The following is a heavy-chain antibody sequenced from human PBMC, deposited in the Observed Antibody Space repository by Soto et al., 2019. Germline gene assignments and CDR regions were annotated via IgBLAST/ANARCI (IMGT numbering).Heavy chain of an antibody. CDR2: IYSGGST. D-gene: IGHD3-10*01. J-gene: IGHJ4*02. V-gene: IGHV3-53*01. CDR1: GFTVSSNY. CDR3: ARAGRGSTGVCFDY. Sequence: EVQLVESGGGLIQPGGSLRLSCAASGFTVSSNYMSWVRQAPGKGLEWVSVIYSGGSTYYADSVKGRFTISRDNSXNALYLHMNSLRGEDTAVYYWARAGRGSTGVCFDYWGQGTLVTVSS.